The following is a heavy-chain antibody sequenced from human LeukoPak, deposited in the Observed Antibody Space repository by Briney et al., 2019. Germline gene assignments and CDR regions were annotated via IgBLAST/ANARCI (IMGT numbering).Heavy chain of an antibody. D-gene: IGHD6-13*01. CDR2: INHSGST. Sequence: KPSETLSLTCAVYGGSFSGYYWSWIRQPPGKGLEWIGEINHSGSTNYNPSLKSRVTISVDTSKNQFSLKLSSVTAADTAVYYCARVGSSWDFDYWGQGTLVTVSS. CDR3: ARVGSSWDFDY. J-gene: IGHJ4*02. V-gene: IGHV4-34*01. CDR1: GGSFSGYY.